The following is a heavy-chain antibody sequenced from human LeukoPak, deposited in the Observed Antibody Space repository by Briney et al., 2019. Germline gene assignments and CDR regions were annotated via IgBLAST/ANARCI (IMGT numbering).Heavy chain of an antibody. D-gene: IGHD2-15*01. V-gene: IGHV3-7*01. Sequence: GGSLRLSYVVSGFTFSDSTMTWVRQAPGKGLEWVAKMKEDGSEEYYVDSVKGRFTISRDNARNSLYLQMNSLRADDTAVYYCATGGALRGYWVHWGQGTLVTVSS. CDR2: MKEDGSEE. CDR3: ATGGALRGYWVH. J-gene: IGHJ4*02. CDR1: GFTFSDST.